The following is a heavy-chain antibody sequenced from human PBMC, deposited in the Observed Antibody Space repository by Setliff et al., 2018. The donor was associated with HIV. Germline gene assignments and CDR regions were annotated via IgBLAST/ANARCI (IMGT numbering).Heavy chain of an antibody. Sequence: SQTLSLTCAVSGDSVTSRNWWSWVRQAPGKGLDWIGEIYHNGITNYNPSLKSRLIMSLDKSKDEISLKLSSVTAADTAAYYCARGGDYYDSTGARAGSDFWGQGTMVTVSS. CDR2: IYHNGIT. J-gene: IGHJ3*01. CDR1: GDSVTSRNW. CDR3: ARGGDYYDSTGARAGSDF. V-gene: IGHV4-4*02. D-gene: IGHD3-22*01.